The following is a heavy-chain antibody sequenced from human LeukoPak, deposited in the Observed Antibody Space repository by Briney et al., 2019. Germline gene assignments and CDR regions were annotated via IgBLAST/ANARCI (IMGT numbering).Heavy chain of an antibody. CDR1: GFTFSSYA. J-gene: IGHJ4*02. Sequence: PGGSLRLSCAASGFTFSSYAMSWVRQAPGMGLEWVSSIGSSGDITYYADSVKGRFTISRDNSKNTLYLQMNSLRAEDTAVYYCASRGHVGSGTYSPYDYWGQGTLVTVSS. D-gene: IGHD3-10*01. CDR3: ASRGHVGSGTYSPYDY. CDR2: IGSSGDIT. V-gene: IGHV3-23*01.